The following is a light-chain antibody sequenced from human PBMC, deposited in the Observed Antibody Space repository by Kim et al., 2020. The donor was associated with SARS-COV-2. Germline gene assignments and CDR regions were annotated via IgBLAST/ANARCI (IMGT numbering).Light chain of an antibody. CDR3: NSRDSSGNHWV. CDR1: SLRSYY. CDR2: GRN. J-gene: IGLJ3*02. Sequence: SSELTQDPDVSVALGQTVRITCQGDSLRSYYANWYQQKPGQAPVLVIFGRNNRPSGIPDRFSGSSSGNTGSLTITGAQAEDEADYYCNSRDSSGNHWVFGGGTKLTVL. V-gene: IGLV3-19*01.